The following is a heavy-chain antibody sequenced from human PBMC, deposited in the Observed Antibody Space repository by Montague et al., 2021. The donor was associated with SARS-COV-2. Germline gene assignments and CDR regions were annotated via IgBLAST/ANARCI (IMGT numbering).Heavy chain of an antibody. D-gene: IGHD3-10*01. V-gene: IGHV3-33*08. CDR3: ARDPTYGSGSFQSGFFDY. CDR1: GFTFRNYA. Sequence: SLRLSCAASGFTFRNYAMIWVRQAPGKGLEWVAVIWYDGSNKYYADSVKGRFTISRDNSKNTLYLQMNSLRAEDTAVYYCARDPTYGSGSFQSGFFDYWGQGTLVTVSS. J-gene: IGHJ4*02. CDR2: IWYDGSNK.